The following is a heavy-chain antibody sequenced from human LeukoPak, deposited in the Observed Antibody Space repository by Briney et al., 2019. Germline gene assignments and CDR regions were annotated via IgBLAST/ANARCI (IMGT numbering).Heavy chain of an antibody. CDR1: GFTLSSYA. CDR2: ISGSGGST. D-gene: IGHD3-22*01. CDR3: AKRRYDSSGYFDY. Sequence: GGSLRLSCEASGFTLSSYAMSWVRQAPGKGLEWVSAISGSGGSTYYADSVKGRFTISRGNSKNTLYLQMNSLRAEDTAVYYCAKRRYDSSGYFDYWGQGTLVTVSS. J-gene: IGHJ4*02. V-gene: IGHV3-23*01.